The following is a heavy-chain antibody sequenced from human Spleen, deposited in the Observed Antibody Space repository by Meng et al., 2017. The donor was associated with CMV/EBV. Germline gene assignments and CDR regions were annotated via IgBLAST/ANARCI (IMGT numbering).Heavy chain of an antibody. D-gene: IGHD1-1*01. V-gene: IGHV2-5*01. CDR1: TFSGVG. J-gene: IGHJ5*02. CDR3: ARRRSTRNLDWFDH. CDR2: IYCSDGR. Sequence: TFSGVGMGWVRQPPGRGLEWVAVIYCSDGRNYNPALKRRRTTTKKDYTNKVVFTMTNRPTVDKATDYYARRRSTRNLDWFDHWGQGTLVTVSS.